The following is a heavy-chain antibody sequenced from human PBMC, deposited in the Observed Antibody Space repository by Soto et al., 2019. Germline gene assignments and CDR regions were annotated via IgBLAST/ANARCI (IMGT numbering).Heavy chain of an antibody. CDR2: ISSSSSYI. J-gene: IGHJ5*02. CDR3: ARGVMVRGVGRFDP. D-gene: IGHD3-10*01. CDR1: GFTFSSYS. Sequence: EVQLVESGGGLVKPGGSLRLSCAASGFTFSSYSMNWVRQAPGKGLEWVSSISSSSSYIYYADSVKGRFTISRDNAKNSLYLQMNSLRAEDTAVYYCARGVMVRGVGRFDPWGQGTLVTVSS. V-gene: IGHV3-21*01.